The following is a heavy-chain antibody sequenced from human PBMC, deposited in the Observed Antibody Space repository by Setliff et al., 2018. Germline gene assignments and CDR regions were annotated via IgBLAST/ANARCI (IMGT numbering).Heavy chain of an antibody. Sequence: TLSLTCTVSGGSISGGTYYWSWIRQPAGSGLEWIGHIYTSGSTNYNPSLKSRVTISVDTSKNQFSLKLNSVAAADTAVYYCARDDYYGSGSPLDFWGQGTVVTVSS. CDR3: ARDDYYGSGSPLDF. CDR1: GGSISGGTYY. J-gene: IGHJ4*02. V-gene: IGHV4-61*09. CDR2: IYTSGST. D-gene: IGHD3-10*01.